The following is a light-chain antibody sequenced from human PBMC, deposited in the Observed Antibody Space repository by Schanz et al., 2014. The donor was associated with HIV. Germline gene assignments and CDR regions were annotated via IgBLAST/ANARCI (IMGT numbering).Light chain of an antibody. CDR3: QQRLT. J-gene: IGKJ4*01. V-gene: IGKV3-20*01. CDR1: QSLGSNF. CDR2: GVS. Sequence: IVLTQSPGTLSLSPGERAALSCRASQSLGSNFLAWYQQKPGQAPRLLIYGVSSSATGIPDRFSGSGSGTDFTLPISSLEPEDFAVYYCQQRLTFGGGTKVEIK.